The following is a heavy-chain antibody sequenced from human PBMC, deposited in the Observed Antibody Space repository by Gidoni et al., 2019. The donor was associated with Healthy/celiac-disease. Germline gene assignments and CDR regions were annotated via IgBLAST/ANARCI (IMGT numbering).Heavy chain of an antibody. V-gene: IGHV4-31*03. CDR3: ARARGDTAMAFFDY. D-gene: IGHD5-18*01. J-gene: IGHJ4*02. Sequence: QVQLQESGPGLVTLSQTLSLTCTFSVASFSGGGYYWSWIRQHPGKGLEWIGYIYYSGSTYYNPSLKSRVTISVDTSKNQFSLKLSSVTAADTAVYYCARARGDTAMAFFDYWGQGTLVTVSS. CDR1: VASFSGGGYY. CDR2: IYYSGST.